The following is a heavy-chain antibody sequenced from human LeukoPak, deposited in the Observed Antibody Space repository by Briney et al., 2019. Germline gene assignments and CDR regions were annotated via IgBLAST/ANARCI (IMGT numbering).Heavy chain of an antibody. D-gene: IGHD3-16*02. CDR2: ISSSGSTI. V-gene: IGHV3-48*03. CDR1: GFTFSSYE. CDR3: ASNYDYVWGSYLE. J-gene: IGHJ4*02. Sequence: GGSLRLSCAASGFTFSSYEMNWVRQAPGKGLEWVSYISSSGSTIYYADSVKGRFTISRDNAKNSLYLQMNSLRAEDTAVYYCASNYDYVWGSYLEWGQGTLVTVSS.